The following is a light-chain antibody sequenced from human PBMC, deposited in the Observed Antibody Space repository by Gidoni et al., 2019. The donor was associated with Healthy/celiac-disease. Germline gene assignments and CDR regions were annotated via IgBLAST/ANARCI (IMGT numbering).Light chain of an antibody. CDR3: QSADSSGTYVV. Sequence: SSELTHPPSVSVSPGQTARITCSGDALPKQYAYWYQQKPGQAPVLVIYKDRERPSGIPERFSGSSSGTTVTLTISGVQAEDEADYYCQSADSSGTYVVFGGGTKLTVL. V-gene: IGLV3-25*03. CDR1: ALPKQY. J-gene: IGLJ2*01. CDR2: KDR.